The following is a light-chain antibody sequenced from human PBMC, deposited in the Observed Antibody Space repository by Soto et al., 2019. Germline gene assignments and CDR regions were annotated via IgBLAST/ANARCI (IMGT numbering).Light chain of an antibody. J-gene: IGLJ1*01. CDR1: SGFGGGLRR. CDR2: EGD. CDR3: FLDIGASTEV. Sequence: QSSLAQPDSVSGAPGRSMTNSSPGNSGFGGGLRRVSQYQRPTGTAPEVMISEGDRRPSGVRDCVSGSSAVDSVSLTISGLQADGEADYYCFLDIGASTEVLGTGTKVT. V-gene: IGLV2-23*01.